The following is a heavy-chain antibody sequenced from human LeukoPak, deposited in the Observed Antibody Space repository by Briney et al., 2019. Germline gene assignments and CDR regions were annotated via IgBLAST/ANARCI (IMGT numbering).Heavy chain of an antibody. CDR2: ISYDGSNK. J-gene: IGHJ4*02. V-gene: IGHV3-30*18. D-gene: IGHD1-26*01. CDR3: VKSDNIVGATYFDY. CDR1: GFTFSSYG. Sequence: GRSLRLSCAASGFTFSSYGMHWVRQAPGKGLEWVAVISYDGSNKYYADSVKGRFTISRDNSKNTLSPHMSSLKPEDTAVYYCVKSDNIVGATYFDYWGQGTLVTVSS.